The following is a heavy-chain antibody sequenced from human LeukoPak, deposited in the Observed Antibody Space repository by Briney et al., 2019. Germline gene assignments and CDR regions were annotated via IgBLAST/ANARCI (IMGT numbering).Heavy chain of an antibody. V-gene: IGHV1-18*01. Sequence: ASVKVSCKASGYTFTSYGISWVRQAPGQGLEWMGWISPYNGNTNYAQKLQGRVTMTTDTSTSTAYMELRSLRSDDTAVYYCARVRRSYGAFDIWGQGTMVTVSS. J-gene: IGHJ3*02. CDR3: ARVRRSYGAFDI. CDR2: ISPYNGNT. D-gene: IGHD3-16*01. CDR1: GYTFTSYG.